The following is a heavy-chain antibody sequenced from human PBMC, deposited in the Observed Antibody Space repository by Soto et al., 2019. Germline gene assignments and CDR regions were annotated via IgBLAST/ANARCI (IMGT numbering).Heavy chain of an antibody. V-gene: IGHV4-31*03. CDR1: GGSISSGGYY. Sequence: PSETLSLICTVSGGSISSGGYYWSWIRQHPGKGLEWIGYIYYSGSTYYNPSLKSRVTISVDTSKNQFSLKLSSVTAADTAVYYCAREVTYSSSWYAFAIWGQGTMVTISS. CDR3: AREVTYSSSWYAFAI. J-gene: IGHJ3*02. D-gene: IGHD6-13*01. CDR2: IYYSGST.